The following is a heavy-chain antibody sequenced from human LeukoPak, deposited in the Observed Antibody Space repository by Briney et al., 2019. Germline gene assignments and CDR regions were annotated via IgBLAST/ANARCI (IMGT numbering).Heavy chain of an antibody. J-gene: IGHJ2*01. V-gene: IGHV4-39*01. CDR3: ATQAAILHRHSGSSPFFCWYFKL. Sequence: SETLSLTCTVSGGSISSSSYYWGWIRQPPGKGLEWIGSIYYSGSTYYNPSLKSRVTISVDTSKNQFSLKLSSVTAADTAVYYCATQAAILHRHSGSSPFFCWYFKLGGRGTLVTAPS. CDR2: IYYSGST. CDR1: GGSISSSSYY. D-gene: IGHD1-26*01.